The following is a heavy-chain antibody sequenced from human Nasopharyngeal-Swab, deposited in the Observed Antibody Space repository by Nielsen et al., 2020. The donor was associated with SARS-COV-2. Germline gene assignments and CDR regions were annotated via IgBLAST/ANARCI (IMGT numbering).Heavy chain of an antibody. J-gene: IGHJ5*02. CDR3: TRAYCSSTACYPQFDP. CDR2: IRSKANSYAT. D-gene: IGHD2-2*01. Sequence: GGSLRLSCAASGFTFSGSAMHWVRQASGKGLEWVGRIRSKANSYATAYAASVKGRFTISRDDSKNTAYLQMNSLKTEDTAVYYCTRAYCSSTACYPQFDPWGQGTLVTVSS. V-gene: IGHV3-73*01. CDR1: GFTFSGSA.